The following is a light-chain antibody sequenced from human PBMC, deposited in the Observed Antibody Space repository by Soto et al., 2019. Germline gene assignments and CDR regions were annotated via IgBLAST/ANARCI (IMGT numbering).Light chain of an antibody. J-gene: IGLJ2*01. V-gene: IGLV2-18*02. CDR3: SSYTSSSTLV. Sequence: QPVLTQPPSVSGSPGQSVAISCTGTNSDVGSYNRVSWYRQPPGTTPKLLIYEVSNWPSGVPDRFSGSKSGNTASLTISGLQAEDEADYYCSSYTSSSTLVFGGGTKLTVL. CDR2: EVS. CDR1: NSDVGSYNR.